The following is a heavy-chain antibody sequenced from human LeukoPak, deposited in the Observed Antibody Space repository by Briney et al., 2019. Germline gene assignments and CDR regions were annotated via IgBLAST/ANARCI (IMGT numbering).Heavy chain of an antibody. V-gene: IGHV3-48*01. CDR1: GFTFSSYS. J-gene: IGHJ4*02. CDR2: ISSSSSTI. Sequence: PGGSLRLSCAASGFTFSSYSMNWVRRAPGKGLEWVSYISSSSSTIYYADSVKGRFTISRDNAKNSLYLQTNSLRAEDTAVYYCARDTPNDSSGYFDYWGQGTLVTVSS. CDR3: ARDTPNDSSGYFDY. D-gene: IGHD3-22*01.